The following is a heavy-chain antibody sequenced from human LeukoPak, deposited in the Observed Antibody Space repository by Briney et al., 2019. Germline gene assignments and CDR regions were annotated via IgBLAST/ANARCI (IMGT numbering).Heavy chain of an antibody. Sequence: GGSLRLSCAASGFTFSNYAMHWVRQAPGKGLEWVAVVTFDGSNKYYIDSVQGRFTISRDNSKNTLYLQMNSLRAEDTAVYCCARGPRGSYFFDYWGQGTLVSVSS. D-gene: IGHD3-16*01. CDR2: VTFDGSNK. CDR3: ARGPRGSYFFDY. J-gene: IGHJ4*02. V-gene: IGHV3-30-3*01. CDR1: GFTFSNYA.